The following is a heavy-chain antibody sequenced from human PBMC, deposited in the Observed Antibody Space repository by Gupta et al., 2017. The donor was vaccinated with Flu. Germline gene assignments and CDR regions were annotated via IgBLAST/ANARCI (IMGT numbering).Heavy chain of an antibody. D-gene: IGHD3-22*01. CDR2: ISSSSSYI. V-gene: IGHV3-21*01. Sequence: YSMNWVRQAPGKGLEWVSSISSSSSYIYYADSVKGRFTISRDNAKNSLYLQMNSLRAEDTAVYYCASTNYYDSSGYYSIDYWGQGTLVTVSS. CDR1: YS. J-gene: IGHJ4*02. CDR3: ASTNYYDSSGYYSIDY.